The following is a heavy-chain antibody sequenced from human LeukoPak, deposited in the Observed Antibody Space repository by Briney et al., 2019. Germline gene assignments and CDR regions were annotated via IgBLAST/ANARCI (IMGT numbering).Heavy chain of an antibody. V-gene: IGHV1-69*04. Sequence: SVTVSCKASGGTFSSYAISWVRQAPGQGLEWMGRIIPILGIANYAQKFQGRVTITADKSTSTAYMELSSLRSEDTAVYYCARGYYYDSSGYNYWGQGTLVTVSS. CDR2: IIPILGIA. D-gene: IGHD3-22*01. J-gene: IGHJ4*02. CDR1: GGTFSSYA. CDR3: ARGYYYDSSGYNY.